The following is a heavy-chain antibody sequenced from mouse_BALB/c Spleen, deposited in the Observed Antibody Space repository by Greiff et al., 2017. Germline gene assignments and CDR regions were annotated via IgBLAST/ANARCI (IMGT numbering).Heavy chain of an antibody. D-gene: IGHD2-1*01. Sequence: EVQLVESGGGLVKPGGSLKLSCAASGFTFSDYYMYWVRQTPEKRLEWVATISDGGSYTYYPDSVKGRFTISRDNAKNNLYLQMSSLKSEDTAMYYCARDRYYGNFYAMDYWGQGTSVTVSS. J-gene: IGHJ4*01. V-gene: IGHV5-4*02. CDR2: ISDGGSYT. CDR1: GFTFSDYY. CDR3: ARDRYYGNFYAMDY.